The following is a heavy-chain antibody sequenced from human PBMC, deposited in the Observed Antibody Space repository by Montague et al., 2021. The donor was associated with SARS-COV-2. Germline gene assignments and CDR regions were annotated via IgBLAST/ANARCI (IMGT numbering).Heavy chain of an antibody. D-gene: IGHD3-22*01. CDR1: GGSISSSSYY. V-gene: IGHV4-39*01. Sequence: SETLSLTCTVSGGSISSSSYYWGWIRQPPGKGLEWIGSIYYSGSTYYNPSLKSRVTISVDTSKNQFSLKLSSVTAADTAAYYCASPTYYYDSGGSDAFDIWGQGTMVTVSS. J-gene: IGHJ3*02. CDR3: ASPTYYYDSGGSDAFDI. CDR2: IYYSGST.